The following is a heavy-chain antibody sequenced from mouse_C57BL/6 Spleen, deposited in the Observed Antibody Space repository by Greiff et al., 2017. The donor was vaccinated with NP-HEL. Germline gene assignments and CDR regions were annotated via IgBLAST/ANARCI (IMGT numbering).Heavy chain of an antibody. Sequence: EVQLQQSVAELVRPGASVKLSCTASGFNIQNTYMHWVKQRPEQGLEWIGRIDPANGNTKYAPKFQGKATITADTSSNTAYLQLSSLTSEDTAIYYCASYSNYVQDYFDYWGQGTTLTVSS. CDR2: IDPANGNT. CDR1: GFNIQNTY. J-gene: IGHJ2*01. V-gene: IGHV14-3*01. D-gene: IGHD2-5*01. CDR3: ASYSNYVQDYFDY.